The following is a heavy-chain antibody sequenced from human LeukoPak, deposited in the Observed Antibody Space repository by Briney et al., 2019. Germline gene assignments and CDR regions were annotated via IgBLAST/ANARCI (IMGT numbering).Heavy chain of an antibody. CDR1: GGSISSGSYS. CDR3: ARQRWEVGVVPAAIHYYYFDY. J-gene: IGHJ4*02. CDR2: IYHSGST. Sequence: SETLSLTCAVSGGSISSGSYSWSWIRQPPGKGLEWIGYIYHSGSTNYNPSLKSRVTISVDTSKNQFSLKLSSVTAADTAVYYCARQRWEVGVVPAAIHYYYFDYWGQGTLVTVSS. D-gene: IGHD2-2*02. V-gene: IGHV4-30-2*01.